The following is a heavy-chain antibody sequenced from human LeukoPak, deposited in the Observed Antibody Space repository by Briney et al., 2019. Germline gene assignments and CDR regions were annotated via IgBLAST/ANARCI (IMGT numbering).Heavy chain of an antibody. V-gene: IGHV1-2*02. D-gene: IGHD3-10*01. CDR1: GYTFTGYY. CDR2: INPNSGGT. CDR3: AIWFGELSSPNWCDP. Sequence: GASVKVSCKASGYTFTGYYMHWVRQAPGQGLEWMGWINPNSGGTNYAQKFQGRVTMTRDTSISTAYMELSRLRSDDTAVYYCAIWFGELSSPNWCDPWGQGTLVTVSS. J-gene: IGHJ5*02.